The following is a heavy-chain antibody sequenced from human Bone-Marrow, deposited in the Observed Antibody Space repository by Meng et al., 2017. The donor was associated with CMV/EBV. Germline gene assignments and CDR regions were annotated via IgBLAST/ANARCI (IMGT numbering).Heavy chain of an antibody. CDR2: IRDDGSNT. V-gene: IGHV3-30*02. D-gene: IGHD2-2*01. J-gene: IGHJ4*02. CDR1: GFTFSSYA. CDR3: ARGPGADCSSTSCSQKHFDY. Sequence: GESLKISCAASGFTFSSYAMHWVRQAPGKGLEWVAFIRDDGSNTYYADSVKGRFTISRDNSKNTLYLQMNSLRAEDTAVYYCARGPGADCSSTSCSQKHFDYWGQGTLVTVSS.